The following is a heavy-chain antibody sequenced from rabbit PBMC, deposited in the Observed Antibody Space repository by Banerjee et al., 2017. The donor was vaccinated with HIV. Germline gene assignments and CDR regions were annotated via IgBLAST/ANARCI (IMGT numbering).Heavy chain of an antibody. CDR1: GFAFTTYY. V-gene: IGHV1S7*01. J-gene: IGHJ4*01. CDR2: IDPVFGIA. CDR3: ARDYNAGWDL. D-gene: IGHD4-1*01. Sequence: QLKETGGGLVQPGGSLTLSCNASGFAFTTYYMSWVRQAPGKGLEWIGSIDPVFGIANYANWVNGRFTISRDNPQNTVDLRINSLTAADTATYFCARDYNAGWDLWGPGTLVTVS.